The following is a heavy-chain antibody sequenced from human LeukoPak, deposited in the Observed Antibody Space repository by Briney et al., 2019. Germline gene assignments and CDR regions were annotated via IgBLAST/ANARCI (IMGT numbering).Heavy chain of an antibody. V-gene: IGHV1-18*01. D-gene: IGHD6-19*01. CDR3: ARAVGGYSSGWYYYYYMDV. CDR2: ISAYNGNT. J-gene: IGHJ6*03. CDR1: GYTFTSYG. Sequence: ASVKVSCKASGYTFTSYGISWVRQAPGQGLEWMGWISAYNGNTNYAQKLQGRVTMTTDTSTSTAYMELRSLRSDDTAVYYCARAVGGYSSGWYYYYYMDVWGKGTTVTISS.